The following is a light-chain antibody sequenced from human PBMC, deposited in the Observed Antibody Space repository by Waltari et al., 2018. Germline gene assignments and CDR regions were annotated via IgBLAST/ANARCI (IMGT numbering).Light chain of an antibody. CDR1: QSISSY. Sequence: DIQMTQSPSSLSASVGDRVTTTCRASQSISSYLNWYQQKPGKAPKLLIYAASSLQSGVPSRFSGSGSGTDFTLTISSLQPEEFATYYCQQSYSTLLTFGGGTKVEIK. CDR3: QQSYSTLLT. CDR2: AAS. V-gene: IGKV1-39*01. J-gene: IGKJ4*01.